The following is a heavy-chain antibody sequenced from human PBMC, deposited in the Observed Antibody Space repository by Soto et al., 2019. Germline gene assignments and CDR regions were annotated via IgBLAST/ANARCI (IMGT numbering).Heavy chain of an antibody. V-gene: IGHV1-3*01. D-gene: IGHD3-16*01. CDR1: GYTLTSYA. CDR2: INAGNGNK. CDR3: ARGYGGPIGWFDP. Sequence: QVQLVQSGAEVKKPGASVKVSCKASGYTLTSYALHWVRQAPGKRLEWMGWINAGNGNKKYSQKFQGRVTITRDTSASTAYMELSSLRSEDTAVYYCARGYGGPIGWFDPWGQGTLVTVSS. J-gene: IGHJ5*02.